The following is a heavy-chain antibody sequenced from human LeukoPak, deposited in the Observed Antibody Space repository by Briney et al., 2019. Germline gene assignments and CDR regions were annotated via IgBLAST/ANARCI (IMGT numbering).Heavy chain of an antibody. CDR1: GYTLTELS. Sequence: GASVKVSCKVSGYTLTELSMHWVRQAPGKGLEWMGGFDPEDGETIYAQKFQGRVTITADESTSTAYMELSSLRSEDTAVYYCARSPRGYSYITYFDYWGQGTLVTVSS. V-gene: IGHV1-24*01. J-gene: IGHJ4*02. D-gene: IGHD5-18*01. CDR3: ARSPRGYSYITYFDY. CDR2: FDPEDGET.